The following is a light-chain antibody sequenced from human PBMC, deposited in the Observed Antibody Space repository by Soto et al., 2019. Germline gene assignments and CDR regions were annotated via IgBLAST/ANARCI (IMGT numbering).Light chain of an antibody. V-gene: IGKV3-15*01. CDR2: GAS. CDR1: QSVSRI. CDR3: QQYDKWPPT. Sequence: EVVMTLSPATLSVSPGERTTPSCRTSQSVSRILAWYQQKPGQAPRLLIYGASTRATGIPVRFSGSGSRTEFTLTISSLQSEDFAVYYCQQYDKWPPTFGQGTKVDIK. J-gene: IGKJ1*01.